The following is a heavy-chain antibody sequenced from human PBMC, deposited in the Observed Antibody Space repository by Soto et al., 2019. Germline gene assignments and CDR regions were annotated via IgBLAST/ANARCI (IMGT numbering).Heavy chain of an antibody. J-gene: IGHJ4*02. V-gene: IGHV3-33*01. CDR3: ARGSYSSGWYGRYGASDY. Sequence: QVQLVESGGGVVQPGRSLRLSCAASGFTFSSYGMHWVRQAPGKGLEWVAVIWYDGSNKYYADSVKGRFTISRDNSKNPLYLQMNSLRAEDTAVYYCARGSYSSGWYGRYGASDYWGQGTLVTVSS. D-gene: IGHD6-19*01. CDR1: GFTFSSYG. CDR2: IWYDGSNK.